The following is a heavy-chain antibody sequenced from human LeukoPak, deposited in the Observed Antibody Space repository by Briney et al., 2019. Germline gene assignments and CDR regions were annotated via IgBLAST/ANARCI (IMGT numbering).Heavy chain of an antibody. CDR2: INHSGST. Sequence: SETLSLTCAVYGGSFSGYYWSWSRQPPGKGLEWIGEINHSGSTNYNPSLKSRVTISVDTSKNQFSLKLSSVTAADTAVYYCARGRSLRFGQLSLGRWFDPWGQGTLVTVSS. CDR1: GGSFSGYY. D-gene: IGHD5/OR15-5a*01. J-gene: IGHJ5*02. V-gene: IGHV4-34*01. CDR3: ARGRSLRFGQLSLGRWFDP.